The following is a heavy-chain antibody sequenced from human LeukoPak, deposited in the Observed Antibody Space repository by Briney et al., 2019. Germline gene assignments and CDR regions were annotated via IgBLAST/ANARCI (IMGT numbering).Heavy chain of an antibody. CDR3: ARDLYSSGWDPWFDP. CDR1: VYTFTAYY. D-gene: IGHD6-19*01. Sequence: ASVKVSLKASVYTFTAYYLHWVRRAPGQGPEWVGWINPKSGGTKYAPKFQGRVTMTRDTSITTAYMELSSLRSDDTAVYYCARDLYSSGWDPWFDPWGQGTLVTVSS. CDR2: INPKSGGT. J-gene: IGHJ5*02. V-gene: IGHV1-2*02.